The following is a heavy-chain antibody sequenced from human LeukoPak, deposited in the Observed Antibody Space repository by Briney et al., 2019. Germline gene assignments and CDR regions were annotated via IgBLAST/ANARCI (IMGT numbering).Heavy chain of an antibody. V-gene: IGHV1-69*13. CDR3: ARADIVVVVAAPYYYYGMDV. Sequence: SVKVSCKASGYTFTSYYMHWVRQAPGQGLEWMGGIIPIFGTANYAQKFQGRVTITADESTSTAYMELSSLRSEDTAVYYCARADIVVVVAAPYYYYGMDVWGQGTTVTVSS. CDR2: IIPIFGTA. CDR1: GYTFTSYY. D-gene: IGHD2-15*01. J-gene: IGHJ6*02.